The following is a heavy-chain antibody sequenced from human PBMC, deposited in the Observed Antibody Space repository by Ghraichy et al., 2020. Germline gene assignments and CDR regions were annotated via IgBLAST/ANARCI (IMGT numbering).Heavy chain of an antibody. J-gene: IGHJ4*02. V-gene: IGHV3-23*01. CDR2: ISGSGGST. CDR1: GFTFSSYA. CDR3: SKDWRYDSTSRDY. D-gene: IGHD3-22*01. Sequence: GGSLRLSCAASGFTFSSYAMSWVRQAPGKGLEWVSAISGSGGSTYYADSVKGRFTISSDNSKNTLYLQMNSLRAEDTAVYYCSKDWRYDSTSRDYWGQGTLVTVSS.